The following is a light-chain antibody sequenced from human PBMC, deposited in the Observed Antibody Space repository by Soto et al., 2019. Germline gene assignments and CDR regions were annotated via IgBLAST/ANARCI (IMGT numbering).Light chain of an antibody. CDR1: SSDVGSYNL. V-gene: IGLV2-23*02. Sequence: QSVLTXPASVSGSPGQSITISCTGTSSDVGSYNLVSWYQQHPDKAPKLMIYEVSKRPSGVSNRFSGSKSGNTASLTISGLQAEDEADYYCCSYAGSSTYVFGTGTKVTVL. CDR3: CSYAGSSTYV. CDR2: EVS. J-gene: IGLJ1*01.